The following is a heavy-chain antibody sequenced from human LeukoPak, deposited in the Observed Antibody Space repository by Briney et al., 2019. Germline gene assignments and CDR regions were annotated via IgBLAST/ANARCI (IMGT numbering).Heavy chain of an antibody. CDR2: ISAYNGNT. J-gene: IGHJ4*02. CDR3: ARVPYCSSTSCSRFDFDY. D-gene: IGHD2-2*01. V-gene: IGHV1-18*04. Sequence: ASVKVSCKVSGYTFTGYYMHWVRQAPGQGLEWMGWISAYNGNTNYAQKLKGRVTMTTGTSTSTAYMELRSLRSDDTAVYYCARVPYCSSTSCSRFDFDYWGQGTLVTVSS. CDR1: GYTFTGYY.